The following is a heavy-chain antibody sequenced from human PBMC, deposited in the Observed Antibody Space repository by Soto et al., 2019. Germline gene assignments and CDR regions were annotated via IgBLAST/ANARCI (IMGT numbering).Heavy chain of an antibody. CDR2: IYYSGST. J-gene: IGHJ4*02. CDR3: AVTTYGAFDY. D-gene: IGHD4-17*01. CDR1: GGSISSSSYY. Sequence: QLQLQESGPGLVKPSETLSLTCTVSGGSISSSSYYWGWIRQPPGKGLAWIGSIYYSGSTYYNPSLKSRVTISVDTSKNQFSLKLSSVTAADTAVYYCAVTTYGAFDYWGQGTLVTVSS. V-gene: IGHV4-39*01.